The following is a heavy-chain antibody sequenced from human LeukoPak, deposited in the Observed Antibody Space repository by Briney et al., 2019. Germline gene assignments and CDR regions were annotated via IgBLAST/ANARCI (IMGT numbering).Heavy chain of an antibody. J-gene: IGHJ4*02. Sequence: SETLSLTCTVSGGSISSYYWSWIRQPPGKGLEWIGYIYYSGSTNYNPSLKSRVTISVDTSKNQFSLKLSSVTAADTAVYYCARQGVNYYDSSGYSRFDYWGQGTLVTVSS. CDR1: GGSISSYY. CDR2: IYYSGST. CDR3: ARQGVNYYDSSGYSRFDY. D-gene: IGHD3-22*01. V-gene: IGHV4-59*08.